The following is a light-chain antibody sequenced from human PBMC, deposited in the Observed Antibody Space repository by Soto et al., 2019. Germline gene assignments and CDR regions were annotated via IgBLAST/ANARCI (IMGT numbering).Light chain of an antibody. V-gene: IGKV3-20*01. CDR1: QSVSSSY. Sequence: EIVLTQSPGTLSLSPGERATLSCRASQSVSSSYLAWYQQKPGQAPRLLIHGASSRATGIPDRFSGSGSGTDFTLTISRLEPEDFAVYYCQRYGRTFGQGTKVDIK. J-gene: IGKJ1*01. CDR3: QRYGRT. CDR2: GAS.